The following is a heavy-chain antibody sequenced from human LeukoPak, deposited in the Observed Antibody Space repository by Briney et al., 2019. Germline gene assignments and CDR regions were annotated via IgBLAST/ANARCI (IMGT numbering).Heavy chain of an antibody. Sequence: PSGTLSLTCAVSGGSISSSNWWSWVRQPPGKGLEWIGEINHSGSTNYNPSLKSRVTISVDTSKNQFSLKLSSVTAADTAVYYCARGVWFGRGDYYYYMDVWGKGTTVTVSS. CDR3: ARGVWFGRGDYYYYMDV. CDR1: GGSISSSNW. CDR2: INHSGST. V-gene: IGHV4-4*02. D-gene: IGHD3-10*01. J-gene: IGHJ6*03.